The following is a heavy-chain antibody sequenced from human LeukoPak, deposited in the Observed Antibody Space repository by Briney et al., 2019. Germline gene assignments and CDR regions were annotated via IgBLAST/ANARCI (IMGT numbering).Heavy chain of an antibody. CDR3: ATDLYYYDGSGYGDAFDI. CDR2: ISAYNGNT. V-gene: IGHV1-18*01. J-gene: IGHJ3*02. Sequence: ASVKVSCKASGYNFTNYGLSWGRQAPGQGLEWRGWISAYNGNTNYAQKIQGRVTMTTDTSTSTAYMELRSLRSDDTVVYYCATDLYYYDGSGYGDAFDIWGQGTMVTVSS. CDR1: GYNFTNYG. D-gene: IGHD3-22*01.